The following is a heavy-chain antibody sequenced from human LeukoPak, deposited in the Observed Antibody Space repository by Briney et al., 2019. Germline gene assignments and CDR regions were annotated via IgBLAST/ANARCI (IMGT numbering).Heavy chain of an antibody. CDR3: ARVWVEENKLDY. D-gene: IGHD3-10*01. CDR1: GGSISSGDYY. V-gene: IGHV4-30-4*01. CDR2: IYYSGST. J-gene: IGHJ4*02. Sequence: SETLSLTCTVSGGSISSGDYYWSWIRQPPGKGLEWIGYIYYSGSTYYNPSLKSRVTISVDTSKNQFSLKLSSVTAADTAVYYCARVWVEENKLDYWGQGTLVTVSS.